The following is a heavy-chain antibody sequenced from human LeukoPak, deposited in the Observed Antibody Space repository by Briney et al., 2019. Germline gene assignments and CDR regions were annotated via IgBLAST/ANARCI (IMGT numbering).Heavy chain of an antibody. CDR2: ISSGSSYG. CDR1: GFTFSSYA. CDR3: ARGTTYIDY. J-gene: IGHJ4*02. Sequence: GRSLRLSCAPSGFTFSSYAMSWVLEAPGKGLELVSSISSGSSYGYYAGSVKGRFTISRDNAKNSLYLQMNSLRAEDTAVYYCARGTTYIDYWGQGTLVTVSS. V-gene: IGHV3-21*01. D-gene: IGHD1-1*01.